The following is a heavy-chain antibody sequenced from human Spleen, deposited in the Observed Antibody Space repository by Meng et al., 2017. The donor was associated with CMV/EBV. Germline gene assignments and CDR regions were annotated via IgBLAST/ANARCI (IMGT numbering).Heavy chain of an antibody. CDR1: GFTFDNYG. Sequence: GESLKISCAASGFTFDNYGMSWVRQAPGKGLEWVSGINWNSGNIDYVDSVKGRFTIYRDNAKNSLFLQMNSLRAEDTALYYCARGGMDSKSSDDWGQGTLVTVSS. D-gene: IGHD3-22*01. CDR3: ARGGMDSKSSDD. V-gene: IGHV3-20*04. J-gene: IGHJ4*02. CDR2: INWNSGNI.